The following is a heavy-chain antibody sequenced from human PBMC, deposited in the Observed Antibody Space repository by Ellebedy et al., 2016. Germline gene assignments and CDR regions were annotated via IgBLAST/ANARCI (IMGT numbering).Heavy chain of an antibody. J-gene: IGHJ4*02. V-gene: IGHV1-18*01. Sequence: ASVKVSCXASGYTFSNYGITWVQQAPGQGREWMGWISAYNGDTNYAQKLQDRVTMTTDTSTSTAYMELRSLRSDDSAMYYCARGGMLYCSSTYCVDYWGQGTLVTVSS. CDR1: GYTFSNYG. D-gene: IGHD2-2*01. CDR3: ARGGMLYCSSTYCVDY. CDR2: ISAYNGDT.